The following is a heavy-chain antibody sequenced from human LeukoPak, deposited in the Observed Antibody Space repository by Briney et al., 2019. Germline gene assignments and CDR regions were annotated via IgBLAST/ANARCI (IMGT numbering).Heavy chain of an antibody. CDR1: GYTFTSYG. CDR3: ARGAAPMVRGANPSNWFDH. J-gene: IGHJ5*02. Sequence: GASVKVSCKASGYTFTSYGISWVRQAPGQGLEWMGWISAYNGNTNYAQKLQGRVTITTDTSTSTAYMELRSLRSDDTAVYYCARGAAPMVRGANPSNWFDHWGQGTLVTVSS. V-gene: IGHV1-18*01. CDR2: ISAYNGNT. D-gene: IGHD3-10*01.